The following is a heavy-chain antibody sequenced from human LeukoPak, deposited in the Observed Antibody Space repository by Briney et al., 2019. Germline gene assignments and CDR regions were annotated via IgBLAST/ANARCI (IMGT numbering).Heavy chain of an antibody. CDR3: ARSGSSWYRKVAHDAFDI. CDR2: INHSGST. CDR1: GGSFSGYY. Sequence: SGTLSLTCAVYGGSFSGYYWSWIRQPPGKGLEWIGEINHSGSTIYNPSLKSRVTISVDTSKNQFSLKLSSVTAADTAVYYCARSGSSWYRKVAHDAFDIWGQGTMVTVSS. V-gene: IGHV4-34*01. D-gene: IGHD6-13*01. J-gene: IGHJ3*02.